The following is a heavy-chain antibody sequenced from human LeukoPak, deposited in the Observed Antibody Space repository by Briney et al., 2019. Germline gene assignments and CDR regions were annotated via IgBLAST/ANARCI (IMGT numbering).Heavy chain of an antibody. Sequence: PGGSLRLSCAASGFTFSSYGMHWVRQAPGKGLEWVAFIRYDGSNKYYADSVKGRFTISRDNSKNTLYLQMNSLRAEDTAVYYCANHWALRYFDWLPRPDAFDIWGQGTMVTVSS. D-gene: IGHD3-9*01. V-gene: IGHV3-30*02. CDR2: IRYDGSNK. J-gene: IGHJ3*02. CDR3: ANHWALRYFDWLPRPDAFDI. CDR1: GFTFSSYG.